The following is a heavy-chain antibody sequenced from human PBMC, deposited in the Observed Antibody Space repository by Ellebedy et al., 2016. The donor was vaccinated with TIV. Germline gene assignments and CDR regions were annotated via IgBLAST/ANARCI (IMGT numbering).Heavy chain of an antibody. CDR1: GYTFSTYG. Sequence: PGGSLRLSCAGSGYTFSTYGMHWVRQAPGKGLEWVAVIWYDGSKQYYADDVKGRFTISRDTNTLHLQMNSLRVEDTAVDYCVRDPGVRGYYFDYWGQGTLVTVSS. J-gene: IGHJ4*02. V-gene: IGHV3-33*01. D-gene: IGHD2-8*01. CDR3: VRDPGVRGYYFDY. CDR2: IWYDGSKQ.